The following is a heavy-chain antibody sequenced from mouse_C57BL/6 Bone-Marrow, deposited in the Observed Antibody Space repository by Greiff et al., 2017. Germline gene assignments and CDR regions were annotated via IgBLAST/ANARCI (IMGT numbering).Heavy chain of an antibody. CDR3: ARHYYGSSYDAY. Sequence: QVQLQQSGAELARPGASVKLSCKASGYTFTSYGISWVKQRTGQGLEWIGEIYPRRGTTYYNEKFKGKATLTADKASSTAYLELRSLTSEDSAVYFCARHYYGSSYDAYWGQGTLVTVSA. D-gene: IGHD1-1*01. CDR2: IYPRRGTT. J-gene: IGHJ3*01. V-gene: IGHV1-81*01. CDR1: GYTFTSYG.